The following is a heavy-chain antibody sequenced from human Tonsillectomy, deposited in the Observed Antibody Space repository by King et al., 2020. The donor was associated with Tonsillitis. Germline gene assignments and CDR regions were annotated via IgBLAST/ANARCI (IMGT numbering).Heavy chain of an antibody. CDR2: TRGYHSDT. CDR3: ARIDTIFSFDYYMDV. D-gene: IGHD3-9*01. V-gene: IGHV1-18*01. Sequence: VQLVESGAEVKKPGASVKVSCKASGYTFTNYGISWVRQAPGQGLEWMGWTRGYHSDTNYAQKLQGRLTLTTDTSTSTAYMELRSLRSDDTAVYYCARIDTIFSFDYYMDVWGKGTTVTVSS. CDR1: GYTFTNYG. J-gene: IGHJ6*03.